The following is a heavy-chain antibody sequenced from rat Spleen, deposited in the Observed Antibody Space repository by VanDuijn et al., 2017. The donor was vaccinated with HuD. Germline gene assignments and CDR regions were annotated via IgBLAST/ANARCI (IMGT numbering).Heavy chain of an antibody. D-gene: IGHD1-12*02. CDR1: GFTFSNYY. V-gene: IGHV5-27*01. J-gene: IGHJ2*01. CDR2: ITNSGGST. CDR3: TRDRPMMVVITTGYFDY. Sequence: EVQLVESGGGLVQPGRSLKLSCAASGFTFSNYYMAWVRQAPTKGLEWVASITNSGGSTYYRDSVKGRFTISRDNAKSTLYLQMDSLRSEDTATYYCTRDRPMMVVITTGYFDYWGQGVMVTVSS.